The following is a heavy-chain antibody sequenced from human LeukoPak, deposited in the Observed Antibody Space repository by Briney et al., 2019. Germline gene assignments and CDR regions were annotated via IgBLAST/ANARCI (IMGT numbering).Heavy chain of an antibody. CDR2: LYSDGNT. CDR3: ARGVEPLAANTLAY. D-gene: IGHD1-14*01. V-gene: IGHV3-53*01. CDR1: GFTVITNG. Sequence: GGPLRLSCAASGFTVITNGMTWVRQAPGKGLEWVSVLYSDGNTKYADSVRGRFTISRDNSKNTLYLEMNSLRPDDTAVYYCARGVEPLAANTLAYWGQGTLVTVSS. J-gene: IGHJ4*02.